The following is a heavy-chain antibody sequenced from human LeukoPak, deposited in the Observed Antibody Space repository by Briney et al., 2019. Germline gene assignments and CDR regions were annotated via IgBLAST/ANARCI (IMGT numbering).Heavy chain of an antibody. CDR1: GYTFTGYY. D-gene: IGHD3-22*01. J-gene: IGHJ4*02. CDR2: LNPSGGST. Sequence: ASVKVSCKASGYTFTGYYMHWVRQAPGQGLEWMGILNPSGGSTSYEQKFQGRVTITADKSTSTAYMELSSLRSEDTAVYYCARIRPLGTHFNYYDSSSDGGENYFDYWGQGTLVTVSS. CDR3: ARIRPLGTHFNYYDSSSDGGENYFDY. V-gene: IGHV1-46*01.